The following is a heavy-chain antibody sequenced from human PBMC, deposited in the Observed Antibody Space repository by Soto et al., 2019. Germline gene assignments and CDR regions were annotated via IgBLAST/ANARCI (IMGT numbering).Heavy chain of an antibody. J-gene: IGHJ4*02. Sequence: QVQLVQSGAEMKKPGASVKVSCKASGFTFSSYYMHWVRQAPGQGLEWMGIINPVGGTSYAQKFRGRVTMTRDTSTSTVYMELSSLRSEDTAVYYCARDSTLAYWGQGTLVTVSS. CDR3: ARDSTLAY. V-gene: IGHV1-46*01. CDR1: GFTFSSYY. CDR2: INPVGGT.